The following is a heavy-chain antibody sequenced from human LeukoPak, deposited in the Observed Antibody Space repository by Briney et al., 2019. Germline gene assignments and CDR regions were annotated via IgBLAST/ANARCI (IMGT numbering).Heavy chain of an antibody. CDR2: ISSNGGST. Sequence: GGSLRLSCSASGFTFSSYAMHRVRQAPGKGLEYVSAISSNGGSTYYADSVKGRFTISRDNSKNTLYLQMSSLRAEDTAVYYCVKGGGYSYGTPDYWGQGTLVTVSS. CDR1: GFTFSSYA. J-gene: IGHJ4*02. V-gene: IGHV3-64D*06. D-gene: IGHD5-18*01. CDR3: VKGGGYSYGTPDY.